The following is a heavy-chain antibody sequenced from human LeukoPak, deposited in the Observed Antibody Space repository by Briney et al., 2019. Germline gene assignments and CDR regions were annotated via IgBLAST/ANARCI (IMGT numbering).Heavy chain of an antibody. CDR1: GFTFSSYS. V-gene: IGHV3-7*01. J-gene: IGHJ6*03. CDR2: IKQDGSEK. Sequence: GGSLRLSCAASGFTFSSYSMNWVRQAPGKGLEWVANIKQDGSEKYYVDSVKGRFTISRDNAKNSLYLQMNSLRAEDTAVYYCAREMTLYYYYYYMDVWGKGTTVTVSS. CDR3: AREMTLYYYYYYMDV.